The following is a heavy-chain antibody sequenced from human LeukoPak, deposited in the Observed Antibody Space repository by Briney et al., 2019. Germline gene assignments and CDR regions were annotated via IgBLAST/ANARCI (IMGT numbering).Heavy chain of an antibody. CDR3: TRGLTGGHYFDF. D-gene: IGHD3-16*01. CDR2: TRSKAYGGTT. Sequence: GGSLRLSCTASGFTFGDYAMSWVSQAPGKGLEWVGLTRSKAYGGTTDYVASVKGRFTISRDDSKSIAYLQMNSLKTEDTAVYYCTRGLTGGHYFDFWGQGTLVTVSS. CDR1: GFTFGDYA. J-gene: IGHJ4*02. V-gene: IGHV3-49*04.